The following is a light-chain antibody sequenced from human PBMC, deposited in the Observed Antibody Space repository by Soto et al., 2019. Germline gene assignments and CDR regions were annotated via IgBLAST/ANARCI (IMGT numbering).Light chain of an antibody. Sequence: DIQVTQYPSSLSASVGDRVTITCRASQGIKNYLAWYQQKPGEIPKLLIYAASTLESGIPPRFSGSGSGTDFTLTINILLPEDVATYYCLRYYNAPFTFGGWTKVEIK. J-gene: IGKJ4*01. V-gene: IGKV1-27*01. CDR2: AAS. CDR1: QGIKNY. CDR3: LRYYNAPFT.